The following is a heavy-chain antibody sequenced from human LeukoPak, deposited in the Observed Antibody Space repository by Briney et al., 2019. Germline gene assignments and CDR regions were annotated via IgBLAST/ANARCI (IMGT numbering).Heavy chain of an antibody. D-gene: IGHD3-22*01. CDR3: ARRGVVIRVILVGFHKEAYYFDS. J-gene: IGHJ4*02. V-gene: IGHV3-23*01. CDR1: GINLSNYG. Sequence: GGSLRLSCAVSGINLSNYGMSWVRQAPGKGLEWVAGISGSGGSTNYAASVKGRFTISRDNPKNTLYLQMNSLRAEDTAVYFCARRGVVIRVILVGFHKEAYYFDSWGQGALVTVSS. CDR2: ISGSGGST.